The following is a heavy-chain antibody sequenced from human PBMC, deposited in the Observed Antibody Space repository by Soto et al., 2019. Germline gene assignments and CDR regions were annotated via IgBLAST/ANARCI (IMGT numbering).Heavy chain of an antibody. Sequence: QVQLQESGPGLVKPSQTLSLTCTVSGGSISSGDYYWSWIRQPPGKGLEWIGYIYYSGSTYYNPSLKSRVTISVDTSKNQFSLKLRSVTAADTAVYYCARVENYYDSSGYYYVGGWFDPWGQGTLVTVSS. CDR2: IYYSGST. V-gene: IGHV4-30-4*01. CDR1: GGSISSGDYY. CDR3: ARVENYYDSSGYYYVGGWFDP. D-gene: IGHD3-22*01. J-gene: IGHJ5*02.